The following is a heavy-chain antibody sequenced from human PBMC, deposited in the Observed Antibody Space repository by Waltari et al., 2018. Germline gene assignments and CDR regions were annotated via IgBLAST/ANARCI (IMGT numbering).Heavy chain of an antibody. Sequence: EVQLVESGGGLVQPGGSLRLSCEVTGFHFSSYSMTWVRQAPGKGLEWVANIKQDGTEKYYGDSVKGRFSISRDNGKNLLYLHMNSLRADDTAVYYCARDEMHRTTWYHFWGQGTQVTVSS. CDR3: ARDEMHRTTWYHF. V-gene: IGHV3-7*04. CDR1: GFHFSSYS. D-gene: IGHD6-13*01. CDR2: IKQDGTEK. J-gene: IGHJ4*02.